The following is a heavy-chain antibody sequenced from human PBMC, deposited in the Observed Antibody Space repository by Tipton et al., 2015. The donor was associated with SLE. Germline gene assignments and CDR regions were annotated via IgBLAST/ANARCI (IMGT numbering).Heavy chain of an antibody. D-gene: IGHD5-12*01. J-gene: IGHJ4*02. V-gene: IGHV4-61*01. CDR2: IYYSGST. Sequence: TLSLTCAVSGYSISSGYYWGWIRQPPGKGLEWIGYIYYSGSTNYNPSLKSRVTISVDTSKNQFSLKLSSVTAADTAVYYCARVRGDIVATEYEGFDYWGQGTLVTVSS. CDR1: GYSISSGYY. CDR3: ARVRGDIVATEYEGFDY.